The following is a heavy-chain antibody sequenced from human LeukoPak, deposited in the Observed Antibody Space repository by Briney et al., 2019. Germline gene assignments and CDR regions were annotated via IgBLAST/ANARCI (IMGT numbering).Heavy chain of an antibody. CDR3: ARWYTSGGAFDI. CDR1: GYTFTSHD. CDR2: TKPNSGQT. D-gene: IGHD6-19*01. V-gene: IGHV1-8*01. J-gene: IGHJ3*02. Sequence: GASVKVSCKASGYTFTSHDINWVRQTTGQGLEWLGWTKPNSGQTGYAPKFQGRVTLTRDTSITTAYMELSGLRSEDTAIYYCARWYTSGGAFDIWGQGTMVTVTS.